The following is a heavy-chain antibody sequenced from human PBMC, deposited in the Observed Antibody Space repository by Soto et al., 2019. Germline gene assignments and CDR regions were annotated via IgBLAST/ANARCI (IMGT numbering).Heavy chain of an antibody. V-gene: IGHV4-30-2*01. Sequence: SETLSLTCTVSGGSISSGGYSWSWIRQPPGKGLEWIGYIYHSGSIYYNPSLKSRVTISVDRSKNQFSLKLSSVTAADTAVYYCARAYSSGYQNAPWFDPWGQGTLVTVSS. CDR1: GGSISSGGYS. D-gene: IGHD3-22*01. J-gene: IGHJ5*02. CDR3: ARAYSSGYQNAPWFDP. CDR2: IYHSGSI.